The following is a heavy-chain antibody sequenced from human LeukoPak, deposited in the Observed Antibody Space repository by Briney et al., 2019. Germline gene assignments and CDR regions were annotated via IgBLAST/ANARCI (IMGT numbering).Heavy chain of an antibody. V-gene: IGHV3-30*02. CDR3: AKDLNYYDSSGYSFVDY. CDR1: GFTFSSYG. CDR2: IRYDGSNK. Sequence: GGSLRLSCAASGFTFSSYGMHWVRQAPGKGLEWVAFIRYDGSNKYYADSVKGRFTISRDNSKNTLYLQMNSLRAEDTAVYYCAKDLNYYDSSGYSFVDYWGQGTLVTVSS. J-gene: IGHJ4*02. D-gene: IGHD3-22*01.